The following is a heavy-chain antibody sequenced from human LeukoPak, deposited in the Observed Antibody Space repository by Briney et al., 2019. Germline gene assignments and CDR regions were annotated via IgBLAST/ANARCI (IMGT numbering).Heavy chain of an antibody. V-gene: IGHV4-38-2*02. J-gene: IGHJ4*02. D-gene: IGHD6-13*01. Sequence: SETLSLTCTVSGYSISSGYYWGWIRQPPGKGLEWIGSIYHSGSTYYNPSLKSRVTISVDTFKNQFSLKLSSVTAADTAVYYCARGAAATYWGQGTLVTVSS. CDR3: ARGAAATY. CDR1: GYSISSGYY. CDR2: IYHSGST.